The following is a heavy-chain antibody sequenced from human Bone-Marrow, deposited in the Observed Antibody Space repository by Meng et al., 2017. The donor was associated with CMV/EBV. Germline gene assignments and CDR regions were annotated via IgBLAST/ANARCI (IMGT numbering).Heavy chain of an antibody. D-gene: IGHD2-2*02. CDR3: ARGPVLDIVVVPAAIDYYGMDV. J-gene: IGHJ6*01. Sequence: ASVKVSCKASGYTFTGYYMHWVRQAPGQGLEWMGWINPNSGGTNYAQKFQGRVTMTRDTSISTAYMELSRLRSDDTAVYYCARGPVLDIVVVPAAIDYYGMDVWGQGTTVTGSS. V-gene: IGHV1-2*02. CDR1: GYTFTGYY. CDR2: INPNSGGT.